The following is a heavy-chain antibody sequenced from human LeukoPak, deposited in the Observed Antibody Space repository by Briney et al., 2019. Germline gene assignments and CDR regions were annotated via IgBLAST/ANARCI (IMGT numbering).Heavy chain of an antibody. CDR3: ATTVGTVVQLPQTWTFDY. D-gene: IGHD2-2*01. V-gene: IGHV1-3*01. CDR2: INAGNGNT. Sequence: GASVKVSCKASGYTFTSYAMHWVRQAPGQRLEWMGWINAGNGNTKYSQKFQGRVTITRDTSASTAYMELSSLRSEDTAVYYCATTVGTVVQLPQTWTFDYWGQGTLVTVSS. J-gene: IGHJ4*02. CDR1: GYTFTSYA.